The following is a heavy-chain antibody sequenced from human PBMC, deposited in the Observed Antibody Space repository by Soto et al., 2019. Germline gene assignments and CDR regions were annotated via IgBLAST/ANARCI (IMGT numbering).Heavy chain of an antibody. Sequence: SVKVSCKASGGTFSSYAISWVRQAPGQGLECMGGIIPVFGTANYAQKFQGRVTINADESTSTVYMELSSLRSEDTAVYYCARGWNDFPHWGQGTLVTVSS. V-gene: IGHV1-69*13. CDR2: IIPVFGTA. CDR3: ARGWNDFPH. D-gene: IGHD1-1*01. CDR1: GGTFSSYA. J-gene: IGHJ1*01.